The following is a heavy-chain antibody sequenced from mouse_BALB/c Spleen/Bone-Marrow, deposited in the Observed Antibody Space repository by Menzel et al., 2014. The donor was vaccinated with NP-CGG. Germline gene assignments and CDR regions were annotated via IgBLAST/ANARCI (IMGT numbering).Heavy chain of an antibody. J-gene: IGHJ4*01. CDR1: GFSLTDCG. V-gene: IGHV2-6-5*01. CDR2: IWGGGST. CDR3: AKHTTVVPPPMDY. D-gene: IGHD1-1*01. Sequence: VQRVESGPGLVAPSQSLSITCTVSGFSLTDCGVSWIRQPPGKGLEWLGVIWGGGSTYYNSALKSRLSISKDNSKSQVFLKMNSLQNDDTAMYYCAKHTTVVPPPMDYWGQGTSVTVSS.